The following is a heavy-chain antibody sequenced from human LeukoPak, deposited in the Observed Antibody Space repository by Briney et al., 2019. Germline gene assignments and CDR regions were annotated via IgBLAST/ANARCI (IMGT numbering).Heavy chain of an antibody. CDR2: FDPEDGET. V-gene: IGHV1-24*01. J-gene: IGHJ6*03. CDR1: GYTLTELS. CDR3: ATDRGCSSTSCYTHRYYYYMDV. D-gene: IGHD2-2*02. Sequence: ASVKVSCKVSGYTLTELSMHWVRQAPGKGLEWMGGFDPEDGETIYAQKFQGRVTMTEDTSTDTAYMELSSLRSEDTAVYYCATDRGCSSTSCYTHRYYYYMDVWGKGTTVTVSS.